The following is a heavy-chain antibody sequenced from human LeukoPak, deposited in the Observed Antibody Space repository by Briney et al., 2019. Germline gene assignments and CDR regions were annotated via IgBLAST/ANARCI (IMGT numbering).Heavy chain of an antibody. CDR3: ARESPDYYDGLRDY. Sequence: SQTLSLTCTVSGGSISSGGYYWSWIRQHPGKGLEWIGYIYYSGSTYYNPSLKRRVTISVDTSKNQFSLKLSSVTAADTAVYYCARESPDYYDGLRDYWGQGTLVTVSS. CDR1: GGSISSGGYY. V-gene: IGHV4-31*03. D-gene: IGHD3-22*01. J-gene: IGHJ4*02. CDR2: IYYSGST.